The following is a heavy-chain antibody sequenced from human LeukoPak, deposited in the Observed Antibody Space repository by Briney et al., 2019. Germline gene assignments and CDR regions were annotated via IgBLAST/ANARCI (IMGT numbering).Heavy chain of an antibody. J-gene: IGHJ6*02. CDR2: IIPIFGTA. D-gene: IGHD1-26*01. V-gene: IGHV1-69*01. Sequence: SVKVSCKASGGTFSSYAISWVRQAPGQGLEWMGGIIPIFGTANYAQKFQGRVTITADESTSTAYMELSSLRSEDMAVYYCASRVGATMVYYYYGMDVWGQGTTVTVSS. CDR1: GGTFSSYA. CDR3: ASRVGATMVYYYYGMDV.